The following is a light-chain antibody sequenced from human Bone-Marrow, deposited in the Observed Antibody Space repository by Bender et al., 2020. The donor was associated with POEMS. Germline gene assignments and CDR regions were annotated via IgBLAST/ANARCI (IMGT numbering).Light chain of an antibody. J-gene: IGLJ2*01. V-gene: IGLV2-8*01. CDR1: SSDLSGYNY. CDR2: DVS. CDR3: SSYGGSDNLL. Sequence: QSALTQPASVSGSPGQSITITCTGASSDLSGYNYVSWYQQHPGKAPKLMIYDVSKRPSGVPDRYSGAKSGNTAFLTVSGLQAEDEADYYCSSYGGSDNLLFGGGTKLTVL.